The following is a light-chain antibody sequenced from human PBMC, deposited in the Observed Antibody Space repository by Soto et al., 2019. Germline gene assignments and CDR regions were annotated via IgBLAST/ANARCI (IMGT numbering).Light chain of an antibody. V-gene: IGLV2-11*01. CDR2: DVN. J-gene: IGLJ7*01. CDR1: SATIGNSNF. CDR3: CSYAGSYTLL. Sequence: QSALTQPRSVSGSPGQSVTISCTGTSATIGNSNFVSWSQHLPGKAPKLIIRDVNKRPSGVPDRFSGSKSGNTASLTISGLQAEDEATYYCCSYAGSYTLLFGGGTQLTVL.